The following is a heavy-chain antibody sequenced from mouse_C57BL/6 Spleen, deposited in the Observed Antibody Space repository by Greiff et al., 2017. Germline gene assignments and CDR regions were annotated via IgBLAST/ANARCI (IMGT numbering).Heavy chain of an antibody. J-gene: IGHJ2*01. D-gene: IGHD4-1*01. CDR1: GYSFTGYY. CDR2: INPSTGGT. V-gene: IGHV1-42*01. CDR3: ARSKLGCFDY. Sequence: VQLQQSGPELVKPGASVKISCKASGYSFTGYYMNWVKQSPEKSLEWIGEINPSTGGTTYNQKFKAKATLTVDKSSSTAYMQLKSLTSEDSAVYYCARSKLGCFDYWGQGTTLTVSS.